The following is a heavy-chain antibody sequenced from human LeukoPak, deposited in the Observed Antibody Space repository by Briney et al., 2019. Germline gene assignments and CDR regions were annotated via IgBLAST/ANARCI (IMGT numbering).Heavy chain of an antibody. CDR3: ARALYSSGWYGY. Sequence: ASVKVSCKASGYTFTSYDINWVRQATGQGLEWMGWMNPNSGNTGYAQKFQGRVTMTRNTSISTAYMELSSLRSEDTAVYYCARALYSSGWYGYWGQGTLVTVSS. CDR1: GYTFTSYD. V-gene: IGHV1-8*01. CDR2: MNPNSGNT. J-gene: IGHJ4*02. D-gene: IGHD6-19*01.